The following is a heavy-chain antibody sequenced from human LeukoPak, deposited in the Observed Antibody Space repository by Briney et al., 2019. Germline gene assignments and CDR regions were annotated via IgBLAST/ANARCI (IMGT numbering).Heavy chain of an antibody. D-gene: IGHD1-26*01. Sequence: ASVKVSCKASGYTFTSYYMHWVRQAPGQGLEWMGIINPGGGSTSYAQKFQGRVTMTRDTSTSTVYMELSSLRSEDTAVYYCARDWGIVGDPVDFDYWGQGTLVTVSS. CDR1: GYTFTSYY. J-gene: IGHJ4*02. CDR3: ARDWGIVGDPVDFDY. V-gene: IGHV1-46*01. CDR2: INPGGGST.